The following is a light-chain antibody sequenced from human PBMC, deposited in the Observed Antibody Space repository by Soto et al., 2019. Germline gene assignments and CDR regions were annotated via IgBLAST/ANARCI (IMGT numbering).Light chain of an antibody. CDR1: SSNIGAGYD. Sequence: LTQPPSVSGAPGQRVTISCTGSSSNIGAGYDVHWYQQLPGTAPKLLMYGNNNRPSGVPDRFSGSKSGTSASLAITGLQAEDEADYYCQSYDSSLSGSVFGGGTKVTVL. CDR3: QSYDSSLSGSV. V-gene: IGLV1-40*01. J-gene: IGLJ2*01. CDR2: GNN.